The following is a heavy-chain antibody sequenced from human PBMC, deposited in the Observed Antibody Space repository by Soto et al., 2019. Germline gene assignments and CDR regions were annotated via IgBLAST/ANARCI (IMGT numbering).Heavy chain of an antibody. CDR1: ACRFPSYW. Sequence: VKLSGEGCACRFPSYWCGWERQEPGKGLEWMGIIYPGDSDTRYSPSFQGQVTISDDKSISTAYLQWSSLKASDTAMYYFASGAHHTVRDYGLGVWGQ. CDR2: IYPGDSDT. D-gene: IGHD3-10*01. CDR3: ASGAHHTVRDYGLGV. V-gene: IGHV5-51*01. J-gene: IGHJ6*02.